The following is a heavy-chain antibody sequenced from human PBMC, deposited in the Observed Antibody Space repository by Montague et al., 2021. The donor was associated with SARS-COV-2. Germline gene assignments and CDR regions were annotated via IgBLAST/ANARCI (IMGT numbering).Heavy chain of an antibody. J-gene: IGHJ6*02. Sequence: SLRLSCAASAFTFTSYSLHWVRQAPGQGLEWVAIISYDGSHQHYAASVKGRFTISRDNSKNTVYLQMTSLRPEDTAVYYCARVYGSHWPPNYAMDVWGQGTTVTVAS. V-gene: IGHV3-30*04. CDR1: AFTFTSYS. D-gene: IGHD6-13*01. CDR3: ARVYGSHWPPNYAMDV. CDR2: ISYDGSHQ.